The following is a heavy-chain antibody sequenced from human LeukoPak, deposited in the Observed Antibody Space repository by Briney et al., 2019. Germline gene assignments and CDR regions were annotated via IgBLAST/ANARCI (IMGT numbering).Heavy chain of an antibody. Sequence: GASVEVSCKASGYTFTGYYMHWVRQAPGQGLEWMGWINPNSGGTKYAQKFQGRVTMTRDTSINTAYMELSGLTSDDTAVYYCAREGIVKSFDHWGQGTLVTVTS. J-gene: IGHJ4*02. V-gene: IGHV1-2*02. CDR3: AREGIVKSFDH. CDR2: INPNSGGT. CDR1: GYTFTGYY. D-gene: IGHD1-26*01.